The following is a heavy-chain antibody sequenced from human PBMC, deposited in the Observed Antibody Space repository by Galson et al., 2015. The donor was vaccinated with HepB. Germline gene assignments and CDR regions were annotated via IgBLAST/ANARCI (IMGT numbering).Heavy chain of an antibody. CDR2: TYYRSKWYN. D-gene: IGHD6-19*01. CDR1: GDSVSSNSAA. Sequence: CAISGDSVSSNSAAWNWIRQSPSRGLEWLGRTYYRSKWYNDYAVSVKSRITINSDTSKNQFSLQLNSVTPEDTAVYYCARFHGYSSGWYGGNDAFDIWGQGTMVTVSS. J-gene: IGHJ3*02. CDR3: ARFHGYSSGWYGGNDAFDI. V-gene: IGHV6-1*01.